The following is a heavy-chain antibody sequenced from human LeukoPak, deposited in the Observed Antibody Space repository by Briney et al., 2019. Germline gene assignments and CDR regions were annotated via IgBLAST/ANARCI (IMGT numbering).Heavy chain of an antibody. J-gene: IGHJ4*02. Sequence: GGSLRLSCAASGFTFSSYWMTWIRQAPGKGLEWVAHIKEDATESRSADSVKGRFTISRDNSKNTLYLQMNSLRAEDTAVYYCAKDLGVTFGGIIAGDYWGQGTLVTVSS. CDR3: AKDLGVTFGGIIAGDY. CDR1: GFTFSSYW. V-gene: IGHV3-7*01. D-gene: IGHD3-16*02. CDR2: IKEDATES.